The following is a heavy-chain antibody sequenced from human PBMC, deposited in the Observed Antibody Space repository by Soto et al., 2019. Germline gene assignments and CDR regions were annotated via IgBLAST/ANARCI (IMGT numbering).Heavy chain of an antibody. Sequence: PSETLFLTCTVSGGSISSYYWSWIRQPPGKGLEWIGYIYYSGSTNYNPSLKSRVTISVDTSKNQFSLKLNSVTAADTAVYYCARLSRKGSSPYRFDYWGQGTLVTVSS. CDR1: GGSISSYY. CDR3: ARLSRKGSSPYRFDY. CDR2: IYYSGST. V-gene: IGHV4-59*08. D-gene: IGHD6-13*01. J-gene: IGHJ4*02.